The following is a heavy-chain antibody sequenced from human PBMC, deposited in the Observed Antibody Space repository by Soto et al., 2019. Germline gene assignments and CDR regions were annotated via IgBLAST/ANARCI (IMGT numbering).Heavy chain of an antibody. CDR1: GYTFTSYA. CDR2: INAGNGNT. D-gene: IGHD1-1*01. V-gene: IGHV1-3*01. Sequence: QVQLVQSGAEVKKPGASVKVSCKASGYTFTSYAMHWVRQAPGQRLEWMGWINAGNGNTKYSQKFQGRVTITRDTSASTAYMELSSLRSEDTAVYYCASTLNEEANYYYYGMDVWGQGTTVTVSS. CDR3: ASTLNEEANYYYYGMDV. J-gene: IGHJ6*02.